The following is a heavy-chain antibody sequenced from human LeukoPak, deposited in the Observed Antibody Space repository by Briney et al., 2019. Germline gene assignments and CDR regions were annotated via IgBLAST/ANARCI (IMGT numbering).Heavy chain of an antibody. J-gene: IGHJ4*02. CDR2: INSDGSST. CDR3: ARGRYSSSQYYFDY. D-gene: IGHD6-13*01. Sequence: GGSLRLSCAASGFTFSSYWMHWVRQAPGKGLVWVSRINSDGSSTSYADSVKGRFTISRDNAKNTLYLQMNSLRAEDTAVYYCARGRYSSSQYYFDYWGQGTLVTVSS. CDR1: GFTFSSYW. V-gene: IGHV3-74*01.